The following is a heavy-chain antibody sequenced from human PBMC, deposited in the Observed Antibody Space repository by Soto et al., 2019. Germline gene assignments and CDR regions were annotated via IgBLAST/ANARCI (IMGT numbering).Heavy chain of an antibody. D-gene: IGHD5-18*01. J-gene: IGHJ6*03. V-gene: IGHV4-59*08. CDR3: ARTVQLWLGGYYYYYYMDV. CDR1: GGSISSYY. CDR2: IYYSGST. Sequence: SETLSLTCTVSGGSISSYYWSWIRQPPGKGLEWIGYIYYSGSTNYNPSLKSRVTISVDTSKNQFSLKLSSVTAADTAVYYCARTVQLWLGGYYYYYYMDVWGKGTTVTVSS.